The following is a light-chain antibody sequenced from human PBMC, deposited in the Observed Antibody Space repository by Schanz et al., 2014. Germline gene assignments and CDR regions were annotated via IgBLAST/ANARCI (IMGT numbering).Light chain of an antibody. CDR1: SSDVGTSNL. V-gene: IGLV2-23*02. CDR3: CSYAVVSSVI. CDR2: DVI. J-gene: IGLJ2*01. Sequence: QSVLTQPASVSGSPGQSITISCTGTSSDVGTSNLLSWYQQYPGKAPKLLIYDVIKRPSGVSNRFSGSKSGNTDSLAISGLKTEDEADYYCCSYAVVSSVIFGGGTKLTVL.